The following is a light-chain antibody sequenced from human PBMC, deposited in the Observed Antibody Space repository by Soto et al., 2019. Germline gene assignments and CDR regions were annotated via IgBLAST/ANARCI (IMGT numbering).Light chain of an antibody. CDR1: QSVGSN. CDR3: QQYNNWPRT. Sequence: EVVMTQSPATLSVSPGETATLSCRASQSVGSNFAWYQQKPGQAPRLLIYGASTRATDIPGRFSGSGSGTEFTLTISSLQSEDFAVYYCQQYNNWPRTFGQGTKVEIK. J-gene: IGKJ1*01. CDR2: GAS. V-gene: IGKV3-15*01.